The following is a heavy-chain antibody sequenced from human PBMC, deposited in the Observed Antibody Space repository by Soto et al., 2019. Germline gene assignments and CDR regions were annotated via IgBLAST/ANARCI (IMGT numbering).Heavy chain of an antibody. CDR1: RDSINNYY. V-gene: IGHV4-59*01. J-gene: IGHJ4*02. CDR3: ETRPPGVWHGVFDY. D-gene: IGHD2-21*01. CDR2: VYHSGTT. Sequence: PSETLSLTCTVSRDSINNYYWSWLRQPPGKGPEWIGYVYHSGTTNYNPSLESRVTISIDTSKNQFSLKVNSVTAADTAVYYCETRPPGVWHGVFDYWSQGTLVTVSS.